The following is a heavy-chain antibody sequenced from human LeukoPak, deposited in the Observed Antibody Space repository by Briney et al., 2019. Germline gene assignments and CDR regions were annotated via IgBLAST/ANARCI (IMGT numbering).Heavy chain of an antibody. CDR3: ARDWGYCSGGNCYSVFDY. Sequence: PGGSLRLSCAASGFTFSSYWMNWVGQAPGKGLEGVADIKQDGSEKYYVDSVKGPFTISRDNAKNSLYLQMNRLRAEDTAVYYCARDWGYCSGGNCYSVFDYWGQGTLVTVSS. V-gene: IGHV3-7*01. D-gene: IGHD2-15*01. J-gene: IGHJ4*02. CDR1: GFTFSSYW. CDR2: IKQDGSEK.